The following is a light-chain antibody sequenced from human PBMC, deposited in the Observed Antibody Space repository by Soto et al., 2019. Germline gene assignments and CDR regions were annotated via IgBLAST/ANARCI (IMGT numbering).Light chain of an antibody. Sequence: QSVLTQPPSASGTPGQRVTISCSGTRSNIGGNSVNWYQQLPGKAPKPLIYSNNQRPSGVPDRFSASKSGTSASLAISGLQSEDEADYYCATWDDSLTGFVVGTGTKVTVL. CDR2: SNN. J-gene: IGLJ1*01. CDR1: RSNIGGNS. V-gene: IGLV1-44*01. CDR3: ATWDDSLTGFV.